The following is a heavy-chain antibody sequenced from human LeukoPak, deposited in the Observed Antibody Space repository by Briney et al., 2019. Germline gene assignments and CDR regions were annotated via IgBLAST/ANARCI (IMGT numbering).Heavy chain of an antibody. J-gene: IGHJ4*02. Sequence: PGGSLRLSCAASGFTFSNAWMSWVRQAPGKGLEWVGRIKSKTDGCTTDYAAPVKGRFTISRDDSKNTLSLQMNSLKTEDTAVYYCTTDLIFTTDYWGQGTLVTVSS. CDR1: GFTFSNAW. V-gene: IGHV3-15*01. D-gene: IGHD1-1*01. CDR2: IKSKTDGCTT. CDR3: TTDLIFTTDY.